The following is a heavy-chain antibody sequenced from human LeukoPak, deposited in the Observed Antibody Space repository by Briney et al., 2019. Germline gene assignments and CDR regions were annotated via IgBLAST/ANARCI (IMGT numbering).Heavy chain of an antibody. V-gene: IGHV3-23*01. D-gene: IGHD2-21*02. CDR2: VSGSGGST. CDR1: GFIFSSYA. CDR3: AKRSGDSYYLDS. Sequence: GGSLRLSCAASGFIFSSYAMTWVRQAPGKGLEWVSSVSGSGGSTYYADSVKGRFTISRDTSKSTLYLQMNSLRAEDTAVYYCAKRSGDSYYLDSWGQGTLVTVSS. J-gene: IGHJ4*02.